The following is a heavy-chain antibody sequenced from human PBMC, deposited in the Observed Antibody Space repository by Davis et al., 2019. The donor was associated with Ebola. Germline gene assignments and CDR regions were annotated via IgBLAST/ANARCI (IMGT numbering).Heavy chain of an antibody. CDR1: GFTFSVFD. J-gene: IGHJ4*02. Sequence: GESLKISCAASGFTFSVFDMNWVRQTPGKGLEWVSAISGTGTTTVYADSVKGRVTISRDNSKNTLYLQMNSLRAEDTAVYYCANHYYYDSSGYYLHWGYFDYWGQGTLVTVSS. V-gene: IGHV3-23*01. D-gene: IGHD3-22*01. CDR2: ISGTGTTT. CDR3: ANHYYYDSSGYYLHWGYFDY.